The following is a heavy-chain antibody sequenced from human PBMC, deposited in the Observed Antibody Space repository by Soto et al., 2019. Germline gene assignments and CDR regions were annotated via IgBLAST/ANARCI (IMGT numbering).Heavy chain of an antibody. CDR2: INSDGSST. V-gene: IGHV3-74*01. D-gene: IGHD5-18*01. Sequence: EVQLVESGGGLVQPGGSLRLSCAASGFTFSSYWMHWVRQAPGKGLVWVSRINSDGSSTSYADSVKGRFTISRDNAKNTLYLQMNSLRAEDTAVYYCARGDTAMVTGVLLDDYFDYLGQGTLVTVSS. CDR3: ARGDTAMVTGVLLDDYFDY. CDR1: GFTFSSYW. J-gene: IGHJ4*02.